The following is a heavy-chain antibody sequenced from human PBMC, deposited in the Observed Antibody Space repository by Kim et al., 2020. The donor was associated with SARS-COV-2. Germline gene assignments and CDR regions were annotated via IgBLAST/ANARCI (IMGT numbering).Heavy chain of an antibody. J-gene: IGHJ4*02. CDR1: GMSFSNCG. D-gene: IGHD3-10*02. CDR3: AGDVRSYYFDY. V-gene: IGHV3-33*01. CDR2: ISADGNDT. Sequence: GGSLRLSCAASGMSFSNCGMHWVRQAPGKGLDWVAGISADGNDTYYSDSVKGRFTISRDNLDDTGSLQMSSLRAEDTAVYYCAGDVRSYYFDYWGQGSLVTVSS.